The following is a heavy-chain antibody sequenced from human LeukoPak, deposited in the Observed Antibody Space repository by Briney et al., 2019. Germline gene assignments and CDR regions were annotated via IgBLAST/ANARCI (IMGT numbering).Heavy chain of an antibody. CDR3: ARHSLNNYGYY. CDR1: GGSISSSSYS. CDR2: IHYDGNT. D-gene: IGHD4-17*01. J-gene: IGHJ4*02. Sequence: SETLSLTCTVPGGSISSSSYSWTWIRQPPGKGLEWIGSIHYDGNTYYKPSLKSRVTISVDTSKIQFSLRLSSATAADMATYYCARHSLNNYGYYWGQGTLVTVSS. V-gene: IGHV4-39*01.